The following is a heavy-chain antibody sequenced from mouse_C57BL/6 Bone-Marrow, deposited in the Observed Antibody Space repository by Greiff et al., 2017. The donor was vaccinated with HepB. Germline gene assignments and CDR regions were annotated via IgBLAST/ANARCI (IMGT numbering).Heavy chain of an antibody. J-gene: IGHJ2*01. CDR2: IDPSDSYT. D-gene: IGHD2-3*01. Sequence: VQLQQPGAELVMPGASVKLSCKASGYTFTSYWMHWVKQRPGQGLEWIGEIDPSDSYTNYNQKFKGKSTLTVDKSSSTAYMQLSSLTSEDSAVYYCAREENGYYGYWGQGTTLTVSS. CDR1: GYTFTSYW. CDR3: AREENGYYGY. V-gene: IGHV1-69*01.